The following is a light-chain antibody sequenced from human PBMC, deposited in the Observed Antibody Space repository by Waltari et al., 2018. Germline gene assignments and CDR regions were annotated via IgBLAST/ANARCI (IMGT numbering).Light chain of an antibody. CDR2: DAS. Sequence: DIQMTQSPSSLSASVGARVPITCQASQDISNYLNWYQQKPGKAPKLLIYDASNLETGVPSRFSGSGSGTDFTFTISSLQPEDIATYYCQQYDNLPRAFGQGTKVEIK. CDR1: QDISNY. V-gene: IGKV1-33*01. CDR3: QQYDNLPRA. J-gene: IGKJ1*01.